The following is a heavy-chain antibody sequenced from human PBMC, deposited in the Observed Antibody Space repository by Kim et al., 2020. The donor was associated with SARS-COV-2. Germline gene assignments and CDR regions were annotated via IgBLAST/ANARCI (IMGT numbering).Heavy chain of an antibody. V-gene: IGHV4-39*01. Sequence: NRSLKSRITISIDTSKNQFSRKLSSATAADAAVYYCARPSAAGTPDLFDYWGQGTLVTVSS. CDR3: ARPSAAGTPDLFDY. J-gene: IGHJ4*02. D-gene: IGHD6-13*01.